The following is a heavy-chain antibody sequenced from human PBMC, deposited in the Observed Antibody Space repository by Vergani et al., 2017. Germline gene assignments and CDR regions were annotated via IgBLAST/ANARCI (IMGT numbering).Heavy chain of an antibody. CDR1: GGSISSYH. V-gene: IGHV4-4*07. J-gene: IGHJ4*02. CDR2: IYTSGST. D-gene: IGHD3-10*01. Sequence: QVQLQESGPGLVKPSETLSLTCTVSGGSISSYHWSWIRQPAGKGLEWIGRIYTSGSTNYNPSLKSRVTMSVDTSKNQFSLKLSSVTAADTAVYYCARASYYGSGSFSLRAPGLLYIDYWGQGTLVTVSS. CDR3: ARASYYGSGSFSLRAPGLLYIDY.